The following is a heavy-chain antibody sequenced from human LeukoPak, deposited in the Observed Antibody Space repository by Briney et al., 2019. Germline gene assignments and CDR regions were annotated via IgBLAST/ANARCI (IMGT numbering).Heavy chain of an antibody. V-gene: IGHV3-53*01. Sequence: GGSLRLSCAASGFTVSSNYMSWVRQAPGKGLEWVSVTYSGGSTYYADSVKGRFTISRDNSKNTLYLQMNSLRAEDTAVYYCASYGFWSGYGTNRNYFDYWGQGTLVTVSS. CDR1: GFTVSSNY. CDR2: TYSGGST. CDR3: ASYGFWSGYGTNRNYFDY. D-gene: IGHD3-3*01. J-gene: IGHJ4*02.